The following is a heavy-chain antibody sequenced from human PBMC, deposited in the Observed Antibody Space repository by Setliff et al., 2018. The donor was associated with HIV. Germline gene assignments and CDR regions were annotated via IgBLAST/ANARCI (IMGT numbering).Heavy chain of an antibody. Sequence: SETLSLTCTVSGGSTNISSYYWGWIRQPPGKGLEWIGKINYSGSTDYNSSLRSRVTISVDTSKNQISLKLTSVTAADTAVYYCAGGEVRSRYVSSRAPFYHYYYYMDVWGKGTTVTVSS. CDR1: GGSTNISSYY. CDR2: INYSGST. V-gene: IGHV4-39*07. D-gene: IGHD6-13*01. J-gene: IGHJ6*03. CDR3: AGGEVRSRYVSSRAPFYHYYYYMDV.